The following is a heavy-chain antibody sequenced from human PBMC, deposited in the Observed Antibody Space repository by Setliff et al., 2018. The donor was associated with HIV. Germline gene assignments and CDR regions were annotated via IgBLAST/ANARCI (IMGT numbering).Heavy chain of an antibody. J-gene: IGHJ6*03. Sequence: SETLSLTCSVSGGSIDSYYCTWIRQPPGKGLEWIGYVHSTGRTKNNASLTSRVTISVDTSKNQFSLKLSSVTAADTAVYYCARSPEASGWYAYYYYYMDVWGKGTTVTVSS. D-gene: IGHD6-19*01. CDR2: VHSTGRT. V-gene: IGHV4-59*01. CDR1: GGSIDSYY. CDR3: ARSPEASGWYAYYYYYMDV.